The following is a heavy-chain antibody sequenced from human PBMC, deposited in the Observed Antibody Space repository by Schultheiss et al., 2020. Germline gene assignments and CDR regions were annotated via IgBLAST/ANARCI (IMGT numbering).Heavy chain of an antibody. J-gene: IGHJ6*02. CDR1: GFSLSTSGMR. Sequence: SGPTLVKPTQTLTLTCTFSGFSLSTSGMRVSWIRQPPGKALEWLALIDWDDDKYYSTSLKTRLTISKDTSKSQVVLTMTNMDPVDTATYYCARTPTDLEGSNYYGMDVWGQGTTVTVSS. CDR3: ARTPTDLEGSNYYGMDV. CDR2: IDWDDDK. V-gene: IGHV2-70*01.